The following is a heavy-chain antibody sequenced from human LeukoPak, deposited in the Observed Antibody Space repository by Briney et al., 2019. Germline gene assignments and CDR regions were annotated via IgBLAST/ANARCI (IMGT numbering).Heavy chain of an antibody. J-gene: IGHJ4*02. D-gene: IGHD2-2*01. CDR2: MNPNSGNT. Sequence: ASVKVSCKASGYTFTSYDINWVRQATGLGLEWMGWMNPNSGNTGYAQKFQGRVTITRNTSISTAYMELSSLRSEDTAVYYCARGRSTSCYDFDYWGQGTLVTVSS. V-gene: IGHV1-8*03. CDR3: ARGRSTSCYDFDY. CDR1: GYTFTSYD.